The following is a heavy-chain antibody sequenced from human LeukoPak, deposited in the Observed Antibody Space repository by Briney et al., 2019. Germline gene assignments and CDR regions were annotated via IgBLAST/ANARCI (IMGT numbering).Heavy chain of an antibody. CDR3: ARAPYYYDSGDRYYFDY. CDR1: GGSISSYY. D-gene: IGHD3-22*01. Sequence: KPSETLSLTCTVSGGSISSYYWSWIRQHPGKGLEWIGYIYYSGSTYYNPSLKSRVTISVDTSKNQFSLKLSSVTAADTAVYYCARAPYYYDSGDRYYFDYWGQGTLVTVSS. V-gene: IGHV4-59*06. J-gene: IGHJ4*02. CDR2: IYYSGST.